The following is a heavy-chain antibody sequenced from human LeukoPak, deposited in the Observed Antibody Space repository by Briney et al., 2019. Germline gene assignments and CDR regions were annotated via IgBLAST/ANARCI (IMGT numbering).Heavy chain of an antibody. CDR3: AKDLRFLYYYFDY. V-gene: IGHV3-21*04. J-gene: IGHJ4*02. CDR1: GFTFSSYS. D-gene: IGHD3-3*01. CDR2: ISSDSYYI. Sequence: GGSLRLSCAASGFTFSSYSMNWVRQAPGKGLEWVSSISSDSYYIYYADSMKGRFTISRDNAKNSLYLQMNSLRAEDTAVYYCAKDLRFLYYYFDYWGQGTLVTVSS.